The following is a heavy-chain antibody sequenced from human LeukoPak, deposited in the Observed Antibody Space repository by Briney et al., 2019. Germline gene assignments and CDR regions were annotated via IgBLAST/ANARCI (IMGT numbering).Heavy chain of an antibody. Sequence: GGSLRLSCAASGFTFSSYAMHWVRQAPGKGLEGVAVISYDGSNKYYADSVKGRFTISRDNSKNTLYLQMNSLRAEDTAVYYCARDSPDSYGYIFDYWGQGTLVTVSS. V-gene: IGHV3-30*04. CDR2: ISYDGSNK. CDR1: GFTFSSYA. D-gene: IGHD5-18*01. CDR3: ARDSPDSYGYIFDY. J-gene: IGHJ4*02.